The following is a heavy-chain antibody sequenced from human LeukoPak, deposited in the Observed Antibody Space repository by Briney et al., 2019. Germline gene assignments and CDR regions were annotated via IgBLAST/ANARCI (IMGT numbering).Heavy chain of an antibody. D-gene: IGHD1-26*01. Sequence: SETLSLTCTVSGGSISSSSYYWGWIRQPPGKGLEWIGSIYYSGSTYYNPSLKSRVTISVDTSKNQFSLKLSSVTAADTAVYYCARPLWYSGYMWGQGTLVTVSS. CDR2: IYYSGST. CDR1: GGSISSSSYY. V-gene: IGHV4-39*01. J-gene: IGHJ4*02. CDR3: ARPLWYSGYM.